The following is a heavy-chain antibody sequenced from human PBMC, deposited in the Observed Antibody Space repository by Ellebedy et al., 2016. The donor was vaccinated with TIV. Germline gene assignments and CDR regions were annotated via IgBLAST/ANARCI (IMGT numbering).Heavy chain of an antibody. Sequence: ASVKVSXXASGYTFTSYTMHWVRQAPGQRLEWMGWINTGNGNTKYSQKLQGRVTITRDTSASTAYMELSSLMSEDTAVYYCATREWQDPMDVWGQGTTVTVSS. V-gene: IGHV1-3*04. CDR3: ATREWQDPMDV. CDR2: INTGNGNT. D-gene: IGHD3-3*01. CDR1: GYTFTSYT. J-gene: IGHJ6*02.